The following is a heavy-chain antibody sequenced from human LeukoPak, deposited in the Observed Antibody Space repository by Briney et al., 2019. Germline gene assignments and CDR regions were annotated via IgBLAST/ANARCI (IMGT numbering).Heavy chain of an antibody. V-gene: IGHV4-34*12. Sequence: SETLSLTCAVNGGPFSGFYWSWIRQPPGRGLEWIGRIIHSGSTNYNPSLKSRVTMSLDSSKKQISLKLSSATAADTAVYYCARASSCDSTTCYNLSWFAPWGQGTLVTVSS. CDR1: GGPFSGFY. CDR3: ARASSCDSTTCYNLSWFAP. J-gene: IGHJ5*02. D-gene: IGHD2-2*02. CDR2: IIHSGST.